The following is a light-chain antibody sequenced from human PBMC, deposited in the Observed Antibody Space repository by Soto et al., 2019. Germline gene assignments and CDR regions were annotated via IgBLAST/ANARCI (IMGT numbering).Light chain of an antibody. CDR2: GSS. J-gene: IGKJ3*01. V-gene: IGKV1-39*01. CDR1: QDISSY. Sequence: DIQLTQSPSSLSASVGDRVTMTCRASQDISSYLNWYQQKPGKAPKLLIYGSSSLQSGVPSRFSGSGSGTDFTLTISSLQREDFATDYCQQSYSTSFGPGTRVEIK. CDR3: QQSYSTS.